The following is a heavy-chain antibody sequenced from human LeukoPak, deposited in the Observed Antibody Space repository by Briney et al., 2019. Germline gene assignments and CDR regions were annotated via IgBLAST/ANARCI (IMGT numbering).Heavy chain of an antibody. CDR2: IAWDDDK. CDR1: GFSLSTRGMW. CDR3: ARTIAAVGYYFDS. V-gene: IGHV2-70*11. D-gene: IGHD6-13*01. Sequence: SGPTLANPTQTLTLICTFSGFSLSTRGMWVSWIRQPPGKALEWLSRIAWDDDKYYSTSLKTRLTISKDTSKNEVVLTMTNMDAVDTASYYCARTIAAVGYYFDSWGQGTLVTVSS. J-gene: IGHJ4*02.